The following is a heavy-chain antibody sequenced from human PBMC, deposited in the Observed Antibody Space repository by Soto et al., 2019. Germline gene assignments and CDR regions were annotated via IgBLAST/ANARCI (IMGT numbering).Heavy chain of an antibody. J-gene: IGHJ4*02. CDR3: ARGGGISMIYPEGNHFDY. Sequence: QVQLVESGGGVVQPGRPLRLSCAASGFTLSSYAMHWVRQAPGKGLEWVAVISYDGSNKYYADYVKGRFTISRDNSKNTLYLQMNSLRAEDTAVFYCARGGGISMIYPEGNHFDYWGQGTLVTVSS. V-gene: IGHV3-30-3*01. CDR1: GFTLSSYA. CDR2: ISYDGSNK. D-gene: IGHD3-22*01.